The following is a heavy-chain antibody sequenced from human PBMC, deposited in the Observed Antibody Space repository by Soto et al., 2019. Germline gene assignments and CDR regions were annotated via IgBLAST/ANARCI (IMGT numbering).Heavy chain of an antibody. Sequence: EVQLLESGGGLVQPGGSLRLSCAASGFTFSSYAMSWVRQAPGKGLEWVSAISGSGGSTYYADSVKGRFTISRDNSKNTLYLQMNSLRAEDTAVYYCAKDHMTTVLNSYYYYGMDVWGQGTTVTVSS. V-gene: IGHV3-23*01. J-gene: IGHJ6*02. CDR1: GFTFSSYA. CDR2: ISGSGGST. D-gene: IGHD4-17*01. CDR3: AKDHMTTVLNSYYYYGMDV.